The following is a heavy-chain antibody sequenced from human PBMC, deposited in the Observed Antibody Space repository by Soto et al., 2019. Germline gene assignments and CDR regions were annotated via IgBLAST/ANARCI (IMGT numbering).Heavy chain of an antibody. CDR1: GGSXSSGGYS. V-gene: IGHV4-30-2*01. CDR3: ARVPEY. Sequence: SETLSLTCAVSGGSXSSGGYSWSWIRQPPGKGLEWIGYMYHSGSTYYNPSLKSRVTISIDRSKNQFSLKLSSVTAADTAVYYCARVPEYWGQGVLVTVSS. CDR2: MYHSGST. D-gene: IGHD2-2*01. J-gene: IGHJ4*02.